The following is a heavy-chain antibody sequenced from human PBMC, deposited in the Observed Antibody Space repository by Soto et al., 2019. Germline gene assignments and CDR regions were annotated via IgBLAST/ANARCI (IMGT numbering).Heavy chain of an antibody. D-gene: IGHD3-22*01. CDR2: IYYSGST. CDR3: ARDPGYDSSGRDAFDI. V-gene: IGHV4-31*03. J-gene: IGHJ3*02. CDR1: GGSISSGGYY. Sequence: QVQLQESGPGLVKPSQTLSLTCTVSGGSISSGGYYWSWIRQHPGKGLEWIGYIYYSGSTYYNPSLKSRVTISVDTSKNQFSLKLSSVTAADTAVYYCARDPGYDSSGRDAFDIWGQATMVTVSS.